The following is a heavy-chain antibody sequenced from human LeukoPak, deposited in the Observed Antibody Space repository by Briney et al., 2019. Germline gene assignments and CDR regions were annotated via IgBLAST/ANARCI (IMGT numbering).Heavy chain of an antibody. CDR1: GGSFSGYY. V-gene: IGHV4-34*01. Sequence: SETLSLTCAVYGGSFSGYYWSWIRQPPGKGLEWIGEINHSGGTNYNPSLKSRVTISVDTSKNQFSLRLSSVTAADTAMYYCARGGGYYNHWGQGTLVTVSS. D-gene: IGHD1-26*01. J-gene: IGHJ5*02. CDR3: ARGGGYYNH. CDR2: INHSGGT.